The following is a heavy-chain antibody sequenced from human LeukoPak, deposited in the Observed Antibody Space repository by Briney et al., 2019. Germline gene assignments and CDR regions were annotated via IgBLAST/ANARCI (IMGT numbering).Heavy chain of an antibody. V-gene: IGHV4-39*02. D-gene: IGHD2-15*01. CDR1: GGSISSSSYY. Sequence: PSETLSLTCTVSGGSISSSSYYWGWIRQPPGKGLEWIGSIYYSGSTYYNPSLKSRVTISVDTSKNQFSLKLSSVTAADTAVYYCAREVTSRIVVVIAATQFDYWGQGTLVTVSS. J-gene: IGHJ4*02. CDR3: AREVTSRIVVVIAATQFDY. CDR2: IYYSGST.